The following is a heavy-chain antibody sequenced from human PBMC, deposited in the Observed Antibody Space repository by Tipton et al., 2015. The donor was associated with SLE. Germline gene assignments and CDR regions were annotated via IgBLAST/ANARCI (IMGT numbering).Heavy chain of an antibody. CDR3: ARMPRYNWNPIGYMDV. V-gene: IGHV4-59*13. CDR1: GDSMSDFY. J-gene: IGHJ6*03. D-gene: IGHD1-20*01. CDR2: IYYSGGT. Sequence: TLSLTCTVSGDSMSDFYWSWIRQRPGEGLEWLGYIYYSGGTNYNPSLKSRITILEDRPKNQFSLNLGSVTSADTAVYFCARMPRYNWNPIGYMDVWGKGTTVIVS.